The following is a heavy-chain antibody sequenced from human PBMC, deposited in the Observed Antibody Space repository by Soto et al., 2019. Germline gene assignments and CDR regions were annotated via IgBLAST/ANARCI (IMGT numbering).Heavy chain of an antibody. D-gene: IGHD3-3*01. CDR1: GSSISSADYS. Sequence: SETLSLTCEISGSSISSADYSWSWIRQPPGKGLEWIGYIYHSANTYYNPSLKSRVTISVDRSKNHVSLKLSSVTAADTAVYYCARGIGVVGRQLYLDSWGQGTLVTVSS. V-gene: IGHV4-30-2*01. CDR3: ARGIGVVGRQLYLDS. CDR2: IYHSANT. J-gene: IGHJ4*02.